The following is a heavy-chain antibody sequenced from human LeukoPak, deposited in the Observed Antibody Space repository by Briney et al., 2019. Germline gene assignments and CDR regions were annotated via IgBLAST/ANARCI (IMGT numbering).Heavy chain of an antibody. CDR3: AREQWLGREVDY. CDR2: VSASGGST. CDR1: GFTFSNFA. Sequence: TGGSLRLSCAASGFTFSNFAMSWVRQAPGKGLEWVSAVSASGGSTYYADSVKGRFTISRDNAKNSLYLQMNSLRAEDTAVYYCAREQWLGREVDYWGQGTLVTVSS. V-gene: IGHV3-23*01. D-gene: IGHD6-19*01. J-gene: IGHJ4*02.